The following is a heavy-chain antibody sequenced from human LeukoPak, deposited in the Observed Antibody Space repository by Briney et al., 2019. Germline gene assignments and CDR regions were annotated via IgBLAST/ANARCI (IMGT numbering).Heavy chain of an antibody. J-gene: IGHJ4*02. Sequence: PSETLSLTCTVSGGSISSGGYYWSWIRQHPGKGLEWIGYIYYSGCTYYNPSLKSRVTISVDTSKNQFSLKLSSVTAADTAVYYCARGGLRDFDWLLDYWGQGTLVTVSS. CDR3: ARGGLRDFDWLLDY. CDR2: IYYSGCT. V-gene: IGHV4-31*03. D-gene: IGHD3-9*01. CDR1: GGSISSGGYY.